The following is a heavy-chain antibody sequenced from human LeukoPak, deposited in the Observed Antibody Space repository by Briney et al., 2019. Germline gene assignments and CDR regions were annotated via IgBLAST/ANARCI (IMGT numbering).Heavy chain of an antibody. V-gene: IGHV1-2*02. CDR3: ARHVGATTWFDP. CDR1: GYTFTGYY. D-gene: IGHD1-26*01. Sequence: ASVKVSCKASGYTFTGYYMHWVRQAPGQGLEWMGWINPNSGGTNYAQKFQGRVTMTRDTSISTAYMELGRLRSDDTAVYYCARHVGATTWFDPWGQGTLVTGSS. CDR2: INPNSGGT. J-gene: IGHJ5*02.